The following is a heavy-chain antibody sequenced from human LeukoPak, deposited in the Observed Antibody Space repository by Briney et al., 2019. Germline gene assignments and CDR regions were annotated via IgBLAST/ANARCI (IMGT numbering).Heavy chain of an antibody. V-gene: IGHV3-48*01. CDR1: GFTLSTYS. J-gene: IGHJ4*02. CDR3: ARLGSSWSFDY. Sequence: GGSLRLSCAASGFTLSTYSMNRVRQAPGKGLEWVSYISSSGTIYYADSVKGRFTISRENSQNPLYLQMNSLRAEDTAVYCCARLGSSWSFDYWGQGTLVTVSS. CDR2: ISSSGTI. D-gene: IGHD6-13*01.